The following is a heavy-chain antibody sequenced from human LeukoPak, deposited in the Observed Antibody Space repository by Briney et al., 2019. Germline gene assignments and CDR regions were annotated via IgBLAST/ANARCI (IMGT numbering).Heavy chain of an antibody. CDR1: GGSISSGDYY. CDR2: IYYSGST. J-gene: IGHJ4*02. Sequence: SQTLSLTCTVSGGSISSGDYYWRWIRQPPGKGLEWIGYIYYSGSTYYNPSLKSRVTISVDTSKNQFSLKLSSVTAADTAVYYCARGEEYGSGSYYNYWGQGTLVTVSS. V-gene: IGHV4-30-4*01. CDR3: ARGEEYGSGSYYNY. D-gene: IGHD3-10*01.